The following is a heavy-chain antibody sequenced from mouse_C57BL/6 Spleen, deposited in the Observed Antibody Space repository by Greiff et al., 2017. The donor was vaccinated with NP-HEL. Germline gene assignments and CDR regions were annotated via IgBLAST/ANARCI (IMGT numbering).Heavy chain of an antibody. CDR2: IYPGDGDT. CDR1: GYAFSSYW. CDR3: ARYDSNYEAWFAY. V-gene: IGHV1-80*01. D-gene: IGHD2-5*01. J-gene: IGHJ3*01. Sequence: VQLQQSGAELVKPGASVKISCKASGYAFSSYWMNWVKQRPGKGLEWIGQIYPGDGDTNYNGKFKGKATLTADKSSSTAYMQRSSLTSEDSAVYFGARYDSNYEAWFAYWGQGTLVTVSA.